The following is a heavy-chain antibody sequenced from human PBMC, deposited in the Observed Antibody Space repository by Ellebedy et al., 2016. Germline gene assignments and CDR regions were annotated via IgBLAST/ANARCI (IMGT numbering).Heavy chain of an antibody. CDR1: GFIVSSNY. V-gene: IGHV3-66*01. CDR3: ARGDTIPGPEPLDY. D-gene: IGHD1-14*01. CDR2: LYAGGTT. J-gene: IGHJ4*02. Sequence: GESLKISCAASGFIVSSNYMSWVRQAPGKGLEWVSVLYAGGTTFYADSVKGRFTISRDNSKNTLYLQMNRLRAEDTAVYYCARGDTIPGPEPLDYWGQGSLVTVSS.